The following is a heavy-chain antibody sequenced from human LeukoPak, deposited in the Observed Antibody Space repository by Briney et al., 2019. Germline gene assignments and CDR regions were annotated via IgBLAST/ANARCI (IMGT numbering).Heavy chain of an antibody. CDR2: IYTSGST. CDR3: ARSRGYYDSSGYFSAFDI. Sequence: LSETLSLTCTVSGGSISSGSYYWSWIRQPAGKGLEWIGRIYTSGSTNYNPSLKSRVTISVDTSKNQFSLKLSSVTAADTAVYYCARSRGYYDSSGYFSAFDIWGQGTMVTVSS. V-gene: IGHV4-61*02. CDR1: GGSISSGSYY. D-gene: IGHD3-22*01. J-gene: IGHJ3*02.